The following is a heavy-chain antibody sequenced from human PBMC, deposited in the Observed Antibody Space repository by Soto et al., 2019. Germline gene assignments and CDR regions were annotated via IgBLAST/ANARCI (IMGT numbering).Heavy chain of an antibody. Sequence: QVQLVQSGAEVKKPGSSVKVSCKASGGTFSSYAISWVRQAPGQGLEWMGGIIPIFGTANYAQKFQGRVTITADKSTSPAYMELSSLRSEDTAGYYCARSGRLRLWELSAPFAYWGQGTLVTVSP. CDR2: IIPIFGTA. D-gene: IGHD3-16*02. CDR3: ARSGRLRLWELSAPFAY. J-gene: IGHJ4*02. CDR1: GGTFSSYA. V-gene: IGHV1-69*06.